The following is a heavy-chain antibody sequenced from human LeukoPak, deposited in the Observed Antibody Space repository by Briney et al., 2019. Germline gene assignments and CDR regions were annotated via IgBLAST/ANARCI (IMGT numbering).Heavy chain of an antibody. CDR1: GFTFSDYY. D-gene: IGHD3-22*01. V-gene: IGHV3-11*06. CDR3: ARGPSSGYYPDDY. CDR2: ISSSSSYT. Sequence: GGSLRLSCAASGFTFSDYYMSWIRQAPGKGLEWVSYISSSSSYTNYADSVKGRFTISRDNAKNSLYLQMNSLRAEDTAVYYCARGPSSGYYPDDYWGQGTLVTVSS. J-gene: IGHJ4*02.